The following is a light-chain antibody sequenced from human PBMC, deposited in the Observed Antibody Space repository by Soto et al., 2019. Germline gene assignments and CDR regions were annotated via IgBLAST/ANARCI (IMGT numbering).Light chain of an antibody. CDR2: DVS. J-gene: IGLJ2*01. CDR3: SSYTSSNTVI. V-gene: IGLV2-14*03. CDR1: SSDVGGYNY. Sequence: QSALTQPASVSGSPGQSISISCTGTSSDVGGYNYVSWYQQHPGKAPKIIIYDVSDRPSGVSNRFSGSKSGNTASLTISGLQAEDEADYYCSSYTSSNTVIFGGWTKVTVL.